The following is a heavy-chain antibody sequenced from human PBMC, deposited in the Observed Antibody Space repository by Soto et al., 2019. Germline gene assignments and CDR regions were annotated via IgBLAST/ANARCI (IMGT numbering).Heavy chain of an antibody. D-gene: IGHD1-26*01. V-gene: IGHV1-18*01. Sequence: QVQLVQSGAEVKKPGASVKVSCKASGYAFPSYGLSWLRQAHGQGLEWMGWISAYNGNTNYAQKLQDRVTMTTDTSTSTAYMELRSLRSDDTAMYYCARLCGIAFDIWRQGTMVTVSS. CDR3: ARLCGIAFDI. J-gene: IGHJ3*02. CDR1: GYAFPSYG. CDR2: ISAYNGNT.